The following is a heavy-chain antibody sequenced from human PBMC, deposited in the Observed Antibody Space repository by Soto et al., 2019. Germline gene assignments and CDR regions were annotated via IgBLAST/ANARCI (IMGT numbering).Heavy chain of an antibody. Sequence: QVQLVESGGGVVQPGRSLRLSCAASGFSFSTYGMHWVRQTPGRGLEWVAVIWYDGSNEYYADSVKGRFTISRDNSKSTLYLQTTSLRAEDTAVDYCVRDFRVHTAMTWWGMDVWGQGTTVTVSS. V-gene: IGHV3-33*01. J-gene: IGHJ6*02. D-gene: IGHD5-18*01. CDR2: IWYDGSNE. CDR1: GFSFSTYG. CDR3: VRDFRVHTAMTWWGMDV.